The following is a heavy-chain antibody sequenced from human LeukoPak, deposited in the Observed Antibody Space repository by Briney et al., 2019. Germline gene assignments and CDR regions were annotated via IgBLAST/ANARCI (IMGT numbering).Heavy chain of an antibody. CDR1: GFTSSSYTFSTYA. V-gene: IGHV3-23*01. CDR3: AKESGYYAPGHADY. Sequence: PGGSLRLSCAASGFTSSSYTFSTYAMSWVRQAPGKGLEWVSAVSGSGVSTYYADSVKGRFTISRDNSKNTLYLQMNSLRAEDTAVYYCAKESGYYAPGHADYWGQGTLVTVSS. J-gene: IGHJ4*02. CDR2: VSGSGVST. D-gene: IGHD3-3*01.